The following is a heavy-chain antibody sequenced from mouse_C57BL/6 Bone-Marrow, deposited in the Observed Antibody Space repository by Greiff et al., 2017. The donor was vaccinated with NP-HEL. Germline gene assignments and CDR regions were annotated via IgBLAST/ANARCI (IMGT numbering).Heavy chain of an antibody. V-gene: IGHV1-82*01. J-gene: IGHJ3*01. CDR3: ARWTAQAIPAY. Sequence: QVQLQQSGPELVKPGASVKISCKASGYAFSSSWMNWVKQRPGKGLEWIGRIYPGDGGTNYNGKFKGKATLTADKSSSTAYMQLSSLTSEDSAVYFCARWTAQAIPAYWGQGTLVTVSA. D-gene: IGHD3-2*02. CDR1: GYAFSSSW. CDR2: IYPGDGGT.